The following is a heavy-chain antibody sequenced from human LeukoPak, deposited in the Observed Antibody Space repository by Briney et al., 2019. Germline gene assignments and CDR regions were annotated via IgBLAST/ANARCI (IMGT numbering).Heavy chain of an antibody. CDR2: IYYSGST. Sequence: SETLSLTCTVSGGSISSYYWSWIRQPPGKGLEWIGYIYYSGSTNYNPPLKSRVTISLDTSKNQFSLKLSSVTAADTAVYYCARGPARRDSSVYYLFDYWGQGTLVAVSS. D-gene: IGHD3-22*01. CDR3: ARGPARRDSSVYYLFDY. V-gene: IGHV4-59*01. J-gene: IGHJ4*02. CDR1: GGSISSYY.